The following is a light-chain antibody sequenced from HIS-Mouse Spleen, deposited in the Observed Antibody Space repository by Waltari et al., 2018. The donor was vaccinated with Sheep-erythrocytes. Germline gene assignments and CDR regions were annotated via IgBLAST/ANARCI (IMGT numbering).Light chain of an antibody. CDR1: SSDVGSYTL. CDR2: EGS. CDR3: CSYAGSSTPWV. V-gene: IGLV2-23*01. J-gene: IGLJ3*02. Sequence: QSALTQPASVSGSPGQSIPIPCTGTSSDVGSYTLVSWYQQPPGKAPKLMIYEGSKRPSGVSNRFSGSKSGNTASLTISGLQAEDEADYYCCSYAGSSTPWVFGGGTKLTVL.